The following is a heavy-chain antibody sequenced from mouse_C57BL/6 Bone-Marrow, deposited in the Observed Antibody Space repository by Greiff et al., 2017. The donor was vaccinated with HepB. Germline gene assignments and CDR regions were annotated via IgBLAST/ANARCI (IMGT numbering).Heavy chain of an antibody. CDR2: IRNKANNHAT. CDR1: GFTFSDAW. J-gene: IGHJ2*01. Sequence: EVQGVESGGGLVQPGGSMKLSCAASGFTFSDAWMDWVRQSPEKGLEWVAEIRNKANNHATYYAESVKGRFTISRDDSKSSVYLQMNSLRAEDTGIYYCTTGSSYNFDYWGQGTTLTVSS. D-gene: IGHD1-1*01. CDR3: TTGSSYNFDY. V-gene: IGHV6-6*01.